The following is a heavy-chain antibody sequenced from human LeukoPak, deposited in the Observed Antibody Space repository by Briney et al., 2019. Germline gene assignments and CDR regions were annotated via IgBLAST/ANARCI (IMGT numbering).Heavy chain of an antibody. CDR1: GGSISSYY. CDR2: IYYSGST. Sequence: SETLSLTCTVSGGSISSYYWSWIRQPPGKGLEWIGYIYYSGSTNYNPSLKSRVAISVDTSKNQFSLKLTSVTAADTAVYYCARWGATLIASTDAFDIWGQGTMVAVSS. J-gene: IGHJ3*02. V-gene: IGHV4-59*08. CDR3: ARWGATLIASTDAFDI. D-gene: IGHD5-24*01.